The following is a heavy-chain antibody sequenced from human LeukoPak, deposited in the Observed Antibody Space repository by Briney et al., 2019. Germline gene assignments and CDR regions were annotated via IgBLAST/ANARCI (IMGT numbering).Heavy chain of an antibody. D-gene: IGHD6-13*01. V-gene: IGHV3-9*03. CDR2: ISWNSGSI. CDR3: AKDSSSSWYYFDY. CDR1: GFTFDDYA. J-gene: IGHJ4*02. Sequence: TGGSLRLSCAASGFTFDDYAMHWVRQAPGKGLEWVSGISWNSGSIGYADSVKGRFTISRDNAKNSLYLQMNSLRAEDMALYYCAKDSSSSWYYFDYWGQGTLVTVSS.